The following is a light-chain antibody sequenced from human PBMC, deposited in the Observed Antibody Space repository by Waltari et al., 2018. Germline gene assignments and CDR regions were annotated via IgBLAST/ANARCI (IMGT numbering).Light chain of an antibody. V-gene: IGLV8-61*01. CDR3: ALYMGGGIWV. CDR2: NPN. CDR1: SGSVSSDQH. J-gene: IGLJ3*02. Sequence: QTVVTQEPSFSVSPGGTITLTCGLSSGSVSSDQHPSWYQQTPGQAPRTLIYNPNTLSSGVPARFSGSILGEKAALTITGAQADDECAYYCALYMGGGIWVFGGGTYLTVL.